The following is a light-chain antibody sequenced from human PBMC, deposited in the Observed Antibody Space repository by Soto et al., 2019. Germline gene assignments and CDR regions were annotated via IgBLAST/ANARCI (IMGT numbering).Light chain of an antibody. Sequence: ILMRLSPATLSVSPGERATLSCRASQTVSNNLAWYHQKPGQAPRLLIYGASTRATGIPARFSGSGSGTEFTLTISSLQSEDFAIHYCQQYNSGPPFTFGGGTKVDIK. CDR3: QQYNSGPPFT. J-gene: IGKJ4*01. V-gene: IGKV3-15*01. CDR1: QTVSNN. CDR2: GAS.